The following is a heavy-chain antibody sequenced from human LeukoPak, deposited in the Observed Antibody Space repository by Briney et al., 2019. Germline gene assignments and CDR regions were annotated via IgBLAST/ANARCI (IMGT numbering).Heavy chain of an antibody. CDR3: AKGGDFWSGPQFDY. CDR2: ISGSGGST. CDR1: GFTFSSYA. J-gene: IGHJ4*02. Sequence: GGSLRLSCAASGFTFSSYAMSWVRQAPGKGLEWVSGISGSGGSTYYADSVKGGFTISRDNSKNTLYLQMNSLRAEDTAVYYCAKGGDFWSGPQFDYWGQGTLVTVSS. V-gene: IGHV3-23*01. D-gene: IGHD3-3*01.